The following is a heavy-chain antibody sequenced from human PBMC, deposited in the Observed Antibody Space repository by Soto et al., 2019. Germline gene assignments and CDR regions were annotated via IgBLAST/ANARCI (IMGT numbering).Heavy chain of an antibody. D-gene: IGHD1-26*01. CDR1: GGSIRSNNW. Sequence: QVQLQESGPGLVKPSGTLSLTCAVSGGSIRSNNWWSWVRQPPGKGLEWIGEIFHGGSPYYNPSLKTRVTMSVDKSKTQFSLKLSSVTAADTAVYFCARVYSGSYSDSWGQGTLVTVSS. J-gene: IGHJ4*02. V-gene: IGHV4-4*02. CDR2: IFHGGSP. CDR3: ARVYSGSYSDS.